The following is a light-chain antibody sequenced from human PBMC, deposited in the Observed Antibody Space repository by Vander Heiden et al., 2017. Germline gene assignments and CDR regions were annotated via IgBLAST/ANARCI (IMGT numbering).Light chain of an antibody. CDR1: PSVSSN. V-gene: IGKV3-15*01. CDR2: GAS. J-gene: IGKJ2*01. Sequence: ELVMTQSPATLSVSPGDRAPLSCSASPSVSSNLAWYQQKPGQAPRLLIYGASTRATGIPARFSGSGSGTEFTLTISSLQSEDFAIYYCQQYNNWPPYTFGQGTKLEIK. CDR3: QQYNNWPPYT.